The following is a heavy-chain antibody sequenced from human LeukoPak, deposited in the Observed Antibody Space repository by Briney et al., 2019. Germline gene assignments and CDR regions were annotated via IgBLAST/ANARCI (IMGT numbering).Heavy chain of an antibody. D-gene: IGHD3-22*01. CDR2: IYYSGST. J-gene: IGHJ3*02. Sequence: SETLSLTCTVSGGSISGYYWSWLRQPPGKGLEWLGYIYYSGSTKYNPSLKSRVTMSVDTSRNQFSLKLSSVTAADTAVYYCARGGLENGYHSNDGFDIWGQGTMVTVSS. CDR3: ARGGLENGYHSNDGFDI. V-gene: IGHV4-59*01. CDR1: GGSISGYY.